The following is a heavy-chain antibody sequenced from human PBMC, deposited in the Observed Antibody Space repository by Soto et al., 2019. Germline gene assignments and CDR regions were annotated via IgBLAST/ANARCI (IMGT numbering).Heavy chain of an antibody. V-gene: IGHV4-59*08. CDR2: IYYSGST. D-gene: IGHD5-18*01. Sequence: SETLSLTCTVSGGSISSYYWSWIRQPPGKGLEWIGYIYYSGSTNYNPSLKSRVTISVDTSKNQFSLKLSSVTAADTAVYYCARHPGYGLYYFDYWGQGTLVTVSS. J-gene: IGHJ4*02. CDR3: ARHPGYGLYYFDY. CDR1: GGSISSYY.